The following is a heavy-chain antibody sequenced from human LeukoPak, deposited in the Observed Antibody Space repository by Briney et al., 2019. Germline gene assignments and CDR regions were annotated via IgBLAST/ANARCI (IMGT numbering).Heavy chain of an antibody. CDR2: ISSSSSYT. J-gene: IGHJ4*02. CDR1: GFTFSDYY. D-gene: IGHD6-13*01. V-gene: IGHV3-11*03. CDR3: ARNAAAGTSLDDY. Sequence: GGSLRLSCAASGFTFSDYYMSWIRQAPGRGLEGVSYISSSSSYTNYADSVKGRFTISRDNAKNSLYLQMNSLRAEDTAVYYCARNAAAGTSLDDYWGQGTLVTVSS.